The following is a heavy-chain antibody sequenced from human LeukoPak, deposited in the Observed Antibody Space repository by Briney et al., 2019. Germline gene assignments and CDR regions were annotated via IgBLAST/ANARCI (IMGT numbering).Heavy chain of an antibody. V-gene: IGHV4-59*01. D-gene: IGHD3-22*01. CDR3: ARGVNYYDSSGATSYYFDY. CDR2: IYYGGST. J-gene: IGHJ4*02. CDR1: GGSISGYY. Sequence: SETLSLTCTVSGGSISGYYWSWMRQPPGEGLGWVGYIYYGGSTTPTPSRKSRVNISVNTSKTQFSLKLSSVTAADTAVYYCARGVNYYDSSGATSYYFDYWGQGTLVTVSS.